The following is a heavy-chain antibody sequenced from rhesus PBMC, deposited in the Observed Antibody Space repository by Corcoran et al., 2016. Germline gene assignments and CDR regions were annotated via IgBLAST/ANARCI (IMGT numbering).Heavy chain of an antibody. CDR3: AKTPSYYNIWTPFDY. V-gene: IGHV3S5*01. J-gene: IGHJ4*01. D-gene: IGHD3-3*01. CDR1: GFTFSSYG. CDR2: INSGGGST. Sequence: EVQLVETGGGLVQPGGSVKLSCAAPGFTFSSYGMSWVRQAPGKGLEWVSAINSGGGSTYYADSVKGRFTISRDNSKNTLSLQMNSLRAEDTAVYYCAKTPSYYNIWTPFDYWGQGVLVTVSS.